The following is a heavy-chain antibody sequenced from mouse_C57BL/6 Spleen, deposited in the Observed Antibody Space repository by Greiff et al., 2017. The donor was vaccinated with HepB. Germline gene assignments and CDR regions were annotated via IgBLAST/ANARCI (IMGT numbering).Heavy chain of an antibody. CDR1: GYNIKDIY. V-gene: IGHV14-3*02. CDR3: RISTINA. J-gene: IGHJ2*01. CDR2: TDPANGNT. D-gene: IGHD5-2*01. Sequence: EVQLQQSGAELVKPAASLKLSCTASGYNIKDIYIHWVKQRPEKGLERIRRTDPANGNTKYDPKFQGKATITADTSSNTAYLQLSSLTPEDTAVYYCRISTINAWGQGTTRTVAS.